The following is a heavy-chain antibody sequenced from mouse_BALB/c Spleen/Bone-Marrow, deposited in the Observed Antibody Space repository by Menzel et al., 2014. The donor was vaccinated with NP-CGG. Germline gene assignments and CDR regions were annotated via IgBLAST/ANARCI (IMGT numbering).Heavy chain of an antibody. CDR2: INPSTGYT. D-gene: IGHD1-1*01. CDR3: VLITPVVSDY. Sequence: VQLQQSGAELAKPGASVKMSCKASGYTFTTYWMHWVKQRPGQGLEWIGYINPSTGYTEYIQKFKDKATLTADKSSSTAYMQLNSLTSEDSSVHYCVLITPVVSDYWGQGTTLTVSS. V-gene: IGHV1-7*01. CDR1: GYTFTTYW. J-gene: IGHJ2*01.